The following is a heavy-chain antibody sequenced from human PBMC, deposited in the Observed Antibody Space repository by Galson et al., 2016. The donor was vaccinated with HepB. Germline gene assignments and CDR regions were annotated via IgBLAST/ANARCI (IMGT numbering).Heavy chain of an antibody. CDR2: IYWNDDK. CDR1: GFSLSTSGEG. J-gene: IGHJ4*02. Sequence: PALVKPKQTLTLTCTFSGFSLSTSGEGVGWTRQPPGKALEWLALIYWNDDKRYSPSLRSRLTITKDTSKNQVVLTMTNMDPVDTATYYCAHRRSGYCNSISCLYFDYWGQGALVTVSS. V-gene: IGHV2-5*01. CDR3: AHRRSGYCNSISCLYFDY. D-gene: IGHD2-2*01.